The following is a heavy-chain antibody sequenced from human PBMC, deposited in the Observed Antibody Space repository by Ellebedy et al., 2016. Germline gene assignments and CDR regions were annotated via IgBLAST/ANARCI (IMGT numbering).Heavy chain of an antibody. CDR1: GFIVSDNY. CDR2: IYRSGST. Sequence: GESLKISCAVSGFIVSDNYMSWVRQAPGKGLEWVAIIYRSGSTFYPDAAKGRFTISRDNSKNTLYLHLNSLRVEDTAIYYFAGDSRGITAAGTSLHYWGQGTLVTVSS. J-gene: IGHJ4*02. D-gene: IGHD6-13*01. V-gene: IGHV3-53*01. CDR3: AGDSRGITAAGTSLHY.